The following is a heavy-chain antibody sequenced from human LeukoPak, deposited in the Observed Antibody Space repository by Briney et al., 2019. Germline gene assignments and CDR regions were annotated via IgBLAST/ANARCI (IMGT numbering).Heavy chain of an antibody. J-gene: IGHJ4*02. CDR3: AREGATDFWSGPHGAEDY. CDR1: GFTFSSYA. CDR2: ISYDGSNK. Sequence: AGGSLRLSCAASGFTFSSYAMHWVRQAPGKGLEWVAVISYDGSNKYYADSVKGRFTISRDNSKNTLYLQMNSLRAEDTAVYYCAREGATDFWSGPHGAEDYWGQGTLVTVSS. D-gene: IGHD3-3*01. V-gene: IGHV3-30-3*01.